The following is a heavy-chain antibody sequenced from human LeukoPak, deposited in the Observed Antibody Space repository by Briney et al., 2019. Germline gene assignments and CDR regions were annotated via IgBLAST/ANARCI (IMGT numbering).Heavy chain of an antibody. J-gene: IGHJ6*02. Sequence: ASVKVSCKASGYTFTSYDINWVRQATGQGLEWMGWMNPNSGNTGYAQKFQGRVTMTRNTSISTAYMELSSLRSEDTAVYYCARGSTVTLGYGMDVWGQGTMVTVSS. CDR3: ARGSTVTLGYGMDV. D-gene: IGHD4-17*01. V-gene: IGHV1-8*01. CDR2: MNPNSGNT. CDR1: GYTFTSYD.